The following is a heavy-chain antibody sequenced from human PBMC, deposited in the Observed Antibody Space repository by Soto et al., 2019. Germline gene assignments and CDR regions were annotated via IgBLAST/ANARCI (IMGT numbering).Heavy chain of an antibody. J-gene: IGHJ4*02. Sequence: SETLSLTCSVSGGSISSSSHYWGWIRQSPGKGLDWIGSIYYRGSAYYNPSLKSRVTISVDTSKNQFSLKLRSVTAADTSVYYCASIRGVGATTGYWGQGTLVTVSS. CDR1: GGSISSSSHY. CDR2: IYYRGSA. CDR3: ASIRGVGATTGY. D-gene: IGHD1-26*01. V-gene: IGHV4-39*01.